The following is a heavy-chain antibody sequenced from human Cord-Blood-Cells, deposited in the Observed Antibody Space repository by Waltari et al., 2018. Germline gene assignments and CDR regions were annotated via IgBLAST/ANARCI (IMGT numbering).Heavy chain of an antibody. D-gene: IGHD2-15*01. CDR2: ISFDGSNK. CDR1: GFTFSSYG. CDR3: AKSLGVVVVAADY. Sequence: QVQLVESGGGVVQPGRSLRLSCAASGFTFSSYGMHWVRQAPGKGVEACVVISFDGSNKYYADSVKGRFTISRDNSKNTLYLQMNSLRAEDTAVYYCAKSLGVVVVAADYWGQGTLVTVSS. J-gene: IGHJ4*02. V-gene: IGHV3-30*18.